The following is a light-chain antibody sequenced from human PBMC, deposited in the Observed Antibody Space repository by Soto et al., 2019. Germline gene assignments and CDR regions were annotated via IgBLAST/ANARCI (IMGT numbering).Light chain of an antibody. V-gene: IGKV3-15*01. CDR1: QSVRSH. CDR3: QQFGSSIPHT. J-gene: IGKJ2*01. Sequence: EVVMTQSPATLSVSPGERATLSCRASQSVRSHLAWYQQKPGQAPSLLIFGASTRATGVPARFSGSESGTEFTLTISRLEPEDFGVYYCQQFGSSIPHTFGQGTKLEIK. CDR2: GAS.